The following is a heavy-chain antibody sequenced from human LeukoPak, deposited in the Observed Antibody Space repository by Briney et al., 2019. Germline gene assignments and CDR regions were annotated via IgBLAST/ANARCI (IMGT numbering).Heavy chain of an antibody. CDR2: ISYDGSNK. CDR1: GFTFSSYA. Sequence: GGSLRLSCAASGFTFSSYAMHWVRQAPGKGLEWVAVISYDGSNKYYADSVKGRFTISRDNSKNTLYLQMNSLKTEDTAVYYCTSRYYDSSGYSDYWGQGTLVTVSS. CDR3: TSRYYDSSGYSDY. V-gene: IGHV3-30*04. J-gene: IGHJ4*02. D-gene: IGHD3-22*01.